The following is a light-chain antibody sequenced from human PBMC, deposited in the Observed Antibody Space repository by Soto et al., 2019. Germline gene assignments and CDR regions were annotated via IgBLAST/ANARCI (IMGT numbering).Light chain of an antibody. CDR3: QQSYSNLWT. J-gene: IGKJ1*01. V-gene: IGKV1-39*01. Sequence: DIQMTQSPSSLSASVGDRVTITCRASQSISNYLNWYEQKPGKAPKLLIYAASSLQSGVPSRFRGSGSGTDFTLTISSLQPEDFATYYCQQSYSNLWTFGQGTKVEIK. CDR2: AAS. CDR1: QSISNY.